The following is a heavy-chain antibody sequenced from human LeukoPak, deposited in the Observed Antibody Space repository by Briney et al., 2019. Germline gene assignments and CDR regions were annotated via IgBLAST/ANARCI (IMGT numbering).Heavy chain of an antibody. CDR1: GYTFTSYY. V-gene: IGHV1-46*01. D-gene: IGHD6-13*01. J-gene: IGHJ4*02. Sequence: ASVKVSCKASGYTFTSYYMHWARQAPGQGLEWMGIINPSGGSTSYAQKFQGRVTMTRDTSTSTVYMELSSLRSEDTAGYYCARAATVRGQQQLGGYWGQGTLVTVSS. CDR2: INPSGGST. CDR3: ARAATVRGQQQLGGY.